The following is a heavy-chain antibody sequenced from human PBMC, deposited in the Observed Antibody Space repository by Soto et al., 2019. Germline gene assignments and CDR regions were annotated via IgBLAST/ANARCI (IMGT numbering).Heavy chain of an antibody. D-gene: IGHD3-9*01. CDR3: ARGYYDILNGHDDFDI. Sequence: PGESLKISCKGSGYSFTSYWISWVRQMPGKGLEWMGRIDPSDSYTNYSPSFQGHVTIPADKSISTAYLQWSSLKASDTAMYYCARGYYDILNGHDDFDIWGQGTMVTVSS. CDR1: GYSFTSYW. J-gene: IGHJ3*02. V-gene: IGHV5-10-1*01. CDR2: IDPSDSYT.